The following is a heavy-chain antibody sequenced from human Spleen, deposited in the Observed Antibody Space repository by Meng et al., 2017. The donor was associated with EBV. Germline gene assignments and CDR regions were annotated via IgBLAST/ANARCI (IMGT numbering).Heavy chain of an antibody. D-gene: IGHD2-2*01. CDR2: INHGGSS. CDR3: ARDAIAVASDTINSASYFDY. V-gene: IGHV4-34*01. Sequence: QGALQQGGAGLLKPSGTLSLTCAVYGGSFSGYYWSWIRQPPGKGLEWIGEINHGGSSNYNPSLKSRVSISVDTSESQFSLKLTSVTAADTAVYYCARDAIAVASDTINSASYFDYWGQGTLVTVSS. J-gene: IGHJ4*02. CDR1: GGSFSGYY.